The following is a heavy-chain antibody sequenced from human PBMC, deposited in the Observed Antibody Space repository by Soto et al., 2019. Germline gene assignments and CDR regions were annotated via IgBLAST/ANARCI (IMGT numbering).Heavy chain of an antibody. CDR2: IYYSGST. Sequence: SETLSLTCTVSGGSVSSGSYYWSWIRQPPGKGLEWIGYIYYSGSTNYNPSLKSRVTISVDTSKNQFSLKLSSVTAADMAVYYCARLYQLPDYYYYYGMDVWGQGTTVTVSS. J-gene: IGHJ6*02. D-gene: IGHD2-2*01. CDR3: ARLYQLPDYYYYYGMDV. CDR1: GGSVSSGSYY. V-gene: IGHV4-61*01.